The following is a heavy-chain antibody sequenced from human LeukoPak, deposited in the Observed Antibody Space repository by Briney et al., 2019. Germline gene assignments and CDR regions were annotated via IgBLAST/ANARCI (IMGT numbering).Heavy chain of an antibody. CDR2: ISHDGNSK. CDR1: GFTLSTNG. CDR3: ARAYKDRSLAGKKEFFQH. J-gene: IGHJ1*01. D-gene: IGHD6-19*01. V-gene: IGHV3-30*03. Sequence: GRSLRLSCAASGFTLSTNGMHWVRQAPGKGLEWVAMISHDGNSKQYADLVKGRFTISRDNANNFLYLQMNSLRAEDTALYYCARAYKDRSLAGKKEFFQHWGQGTLVTVSS.